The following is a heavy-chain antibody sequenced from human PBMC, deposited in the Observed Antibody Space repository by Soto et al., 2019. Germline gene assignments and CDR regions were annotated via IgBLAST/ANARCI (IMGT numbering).Heavy chain of an antibody. Sequence: ASVKVSCKASGYTFTSYGISWVLQAPGQGLEWMGWISAYNGNTNYAQKLQGRVTMTTDTSTSTAYMELRSLRSDDTAVYYCARTNWDSYYYYGMDVWGQGTTVTVSS. CDR3: ARTNWDSYYYYGMDV. CDR1: GYTFTSYG. D-gene: IGHD7-27*01. V-gene: IGHV1-18*01. CDR2: ISAYNGNT. J-gene: IGHJ6*02.